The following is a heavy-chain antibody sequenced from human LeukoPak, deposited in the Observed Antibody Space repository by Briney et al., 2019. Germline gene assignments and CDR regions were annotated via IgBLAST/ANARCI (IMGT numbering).Heavy chain of an antibody. J-gene: IGHJ4*02. CDR2: IYHSGST. V-gene: IGHV4-38-2*02. D-gene: IGHD6-19*01. Sequence: SETLSLTCTVSGYSISSGYYWGWIRQPPGKGLEWIGSIYHSGSTYYNPSLKSRVTISVDTSKNQFSLKLSSVTAADTAVYYCARSIAVAVLDYWGQGTLVTVSS. CDR3: ARSIAVAVLDY. CDR1: GYSISSGYY.